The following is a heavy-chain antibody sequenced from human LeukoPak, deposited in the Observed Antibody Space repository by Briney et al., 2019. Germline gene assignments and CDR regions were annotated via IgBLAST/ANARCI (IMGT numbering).Heavy chain of an antibody. D-gene: IGHD3-10*01. CDR1: GGSISSGGYS. CDR2: IYYSGST. J-gene: IGHJ4*02. Sequence: PSETLSLTCAVSGGSISSGGYSWSWIRQPPGKGLEWIGYIYYSGSTYYNPSLKSRVTISVDTSKNQFSLKLSSVTAADTAVYYCARHNYYGSGSYEIDYWGQGTLVTVSS. CDR3: ARHNYYGSGSYEIDY. V-gene: IGHV4-30-2*03.